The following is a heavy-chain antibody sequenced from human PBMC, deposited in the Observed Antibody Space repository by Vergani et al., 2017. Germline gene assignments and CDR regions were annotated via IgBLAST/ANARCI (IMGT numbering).Heavy chain of an antibody. J-gene: IGHJ4*02. CDR3: AVSPDDFWSGYKDY. D-gene: IGHD3-3*01. V-gene: IGHV4-34*01. CDR2: INHSGST. CDR1: GGSFSGYY. Sequence: QVQLQQWGAGLLKPSETLSLTCAVYGGSFSGYYWSWIRQPPGKGLEWIGEINHSGSTNYNPSLKSRVTISVDTSKNQFSLKLSSVTAADTAVYYCAVSPDDFWSGYKDYWGQGTLVTVSS.